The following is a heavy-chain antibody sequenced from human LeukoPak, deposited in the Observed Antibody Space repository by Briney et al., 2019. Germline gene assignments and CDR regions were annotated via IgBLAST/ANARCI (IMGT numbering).Heavy chain of an antibody. V-gene: IGHV4-59*01. CDR2: IYYSGST. Sequence: SETLSLTCTVSGGSISSYYWSWIRQPPGKGLEWIGYIYYSGSTNYNPSLKSRVTKSVDTSKNQFSLELSSVTAADTAVYYCARATQGIAAAGFDYWGQGTLVTVSS. CDR3: ARATQGIAAAGFDY. J-gene: IGHJ4*02. CDR1: GGSISSYY. D-gene: IGHD6-13*01.